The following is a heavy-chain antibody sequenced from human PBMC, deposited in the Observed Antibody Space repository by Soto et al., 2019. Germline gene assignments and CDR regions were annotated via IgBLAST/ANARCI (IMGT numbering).Heavy chain of an antibody. V-gene: IGHV1-3*05. D-gene: IGHD3-10*01. J-gene: IGHJ4*02. Sequence: QVQLVQSGAEERKPGASVKVSCKASGYTFTTYTIHWVRQAPGQGLEWMGWIHGGNGNTKYSQKFQGRVTITRDTSASTVYMELSSLRSEDTAVYYCSRRGSGSGSIWHFDHSGQGTLVTVSS. CDR3: SRRGSGSGSIWHFDH. CDR1: GYTFTTYT. CDR2: IHGGNGNT.